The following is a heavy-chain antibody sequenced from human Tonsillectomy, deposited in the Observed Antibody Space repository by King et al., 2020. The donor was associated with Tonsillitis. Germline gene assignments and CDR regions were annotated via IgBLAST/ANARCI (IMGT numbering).Heavy chain of an antibody. CDR3: ARDVGRQYGSGSFNWFDP. D-gene: IGHD3-10*01. V-gene: IGHV4-59*01. CDR2: IYYSGST. J-gene: IGHJ5*02. Sequence: HVQLQESGPGLAKPSETLSLTCTVSGGSIKSYYWSWIRQPPGKELEWIGYIYYSGSTNYNPSLKSRVTISVDTSKNQFSLKLTSVTAADTAVYYCARDVGRQYGSGSFNWFDPWGQGTLVTVSS. CDR1: GGSIKSYY.